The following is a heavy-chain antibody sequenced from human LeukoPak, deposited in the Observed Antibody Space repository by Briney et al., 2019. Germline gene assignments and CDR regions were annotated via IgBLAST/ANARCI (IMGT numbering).Heavy chain of an antibody. V-gene: IGHV1-69*13. D-gene: IGHD2-15*01. Sequence: GASVKVSCKASGGTFSSYAICWVRQAPGQGLEGMGGLIPIFGTANYAQKFQGRVTITADESTSTAYMELSSLRSEDTAVYYCAILVGYCSGGSCLSPFDYWGQGTLVTVSS. CDR2: LIPIFGTA. J-gene: IGHJ4*02. CDR3: AILVGYCSGGSCLSPFDY. CDR1: GGTFSSYA.